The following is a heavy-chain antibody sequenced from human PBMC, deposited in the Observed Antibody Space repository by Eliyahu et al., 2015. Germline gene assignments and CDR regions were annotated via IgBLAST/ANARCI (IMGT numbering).Heavy chain of an antibody. CDR3: TSSNDYSNDWEAFDY. D-gene: IGHD4-11*01. J-gene: IGHJ4*02. Sequence: LEWVGRIRSKANSYATAYAASVKGRFTISRDDSKNTAYLQMNSLKTEDTAVYYCTSSNDYSNDWEAFDYWGQGTLVTVSS. V-gene: IGHV3-73*01. CDR2: IRSKANSYAT.